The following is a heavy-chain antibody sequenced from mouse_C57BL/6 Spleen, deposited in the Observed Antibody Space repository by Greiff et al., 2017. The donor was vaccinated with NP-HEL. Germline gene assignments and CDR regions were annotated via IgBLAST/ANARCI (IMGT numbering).Heavy chain of an antibody. V-gene: IGHV5-17*01. D-gene: IGHD4-1*01. CDR1: GFTFSDYG. J-gene: IGHJ2*01. CDR3: ARPAGPFDY. CDR2: ISSGSSTI. Sequence: EVKLMESGGGLVKPGGSLKLSCAASGFTFSDYGMHWVRQAPEKGLEWVAYISSGSSTIYYADTVKGRFTISRDNAKNTLFLQMTSLRSEDTAMYYCARPAGPFDYWGQGTTLTVSS.